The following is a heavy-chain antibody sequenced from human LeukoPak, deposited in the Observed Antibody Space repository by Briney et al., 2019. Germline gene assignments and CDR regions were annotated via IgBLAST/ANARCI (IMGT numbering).Heavy chain of an antibody. V-gene: IGHV4-61*02. J-gene: IGHJ3*02. Sequence: SETLSLTCTVSGGSISSGSYYWSWSRQPAGKGLEWIGRIYTSGSTNYNPSLQSRVTISLDTSKNQFSLKLSSVTAADTAVYYCARPGVGSGRYGAFDIWAKGQWSPSLQ. CDR2: IYTSGST. CDR3: ARPGVGSGRYGAFDI. CDR1: GGSISSGSYY. D-gene: IGHD5-18*01.